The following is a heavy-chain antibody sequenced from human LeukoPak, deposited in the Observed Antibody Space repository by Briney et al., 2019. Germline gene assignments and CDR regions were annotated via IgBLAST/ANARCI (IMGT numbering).Heavy chain of an antibody. CDR1: GYTFTSYA. J-gene: IGHJ4*02. D-gene: IGHD6-19*01. CDR3: ARVRAVAAEFDY. V-gene: IGHV1-3*01. CDR2: INAGNGNT. Sequence: GASVKVSCKVSGYTFTSYAMHWVRQAPGQRLEWMGWINAGNGNTKYSQKFQGRVTITRDTSASTAYMELSSLRSEDTAVYYCARVRAVAAEFDYWGQGTLVTVSS.